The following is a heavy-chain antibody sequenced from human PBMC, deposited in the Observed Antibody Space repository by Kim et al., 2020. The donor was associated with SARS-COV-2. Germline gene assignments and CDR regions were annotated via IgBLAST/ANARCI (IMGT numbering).Heavy chain of an antibody. V-gene: IGHV4-59*08. CDR3: ARLKRDYGWAYFDY. CDR1: GGSISSYY. D-gene: IGHD3-10*01. CDR2: IYYSGST. J-gene: IGHJ4*02. Sequence: SETLSLTCTVSGGSISSYYWSWIRQPPGKGLEWIGYIYYSGSTNYNPSLKSRVTISVDTSKNQFSLKLSSVTAADTAVYYCARLKRDYGWAYFDYWGQGTLVTVSS.